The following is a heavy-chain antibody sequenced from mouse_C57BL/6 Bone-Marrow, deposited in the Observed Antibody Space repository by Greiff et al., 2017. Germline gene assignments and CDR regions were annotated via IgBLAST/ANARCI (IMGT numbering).Heavy chain of an antibody. CDR2: IDPETGGT. CDR1: GYTFTDYE. Sequence: QVQPQQSGAELVRPGASVTLSCKASGYTFTDYEMHWVKQTPVHGLEWIGAIDPETGGTAYNQKFKGKAILTADKSSSTAYMELRSLTSEDSAVYYCTRPVGFGYWGQGTLSQSPQ. D-gene: IGHD1-1*01. V-gene: IGHV1-15*01. J-gene: IGHJ2*01. CDR3: TRPVGFGY.